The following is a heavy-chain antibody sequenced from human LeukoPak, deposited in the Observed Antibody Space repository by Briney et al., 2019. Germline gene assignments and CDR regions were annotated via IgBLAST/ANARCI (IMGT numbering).Heavy chain of an antibody. J-gene: IGHJ4*02. CDR3: ATNWNGLGY. V-gene: IGHV1-8*01. CDR2: MNPNGGNT. CDR1: GYTFTSYD. Sequence: ASVKVSCKASGYTFTSYDIIWVRQATGQGFEWMGWMNPNGGNTVSSRFQGRVTMTRDTSISTAYMELSSLISEDTALYYCATNWNGLGYWGQGTLVTVSS. D-gene: IGHD1-1*01.